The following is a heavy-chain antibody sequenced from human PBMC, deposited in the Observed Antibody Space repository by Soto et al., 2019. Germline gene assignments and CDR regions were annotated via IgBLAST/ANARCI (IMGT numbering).Heavy chain of an antibody. CDR1: GYTFTGYY. CDR2: INPNSGGT. Sequence: ASVKVSCKASGYTFTGYYMHWVRQAPGQGLEWMGWINPNSGGTNYAQKFQGWVTMTRDTSISTAYMELSRLRSEDTAVYYCARDRDYDFWSGYYHGRYFDYWGQGTLVTVSS. J-gene: IGHJ4*02. CDR3: ARDRDYDFWSGYYHGRYFDY. D-gene: IGHD3-3*01. V-gene: IGHV1-2*04.